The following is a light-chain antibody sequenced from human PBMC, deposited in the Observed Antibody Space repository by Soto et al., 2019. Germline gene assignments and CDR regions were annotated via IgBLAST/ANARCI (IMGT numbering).Light chain of an antibody. CDR1: QRISSY. Sequence: EIVLTQSPGTLSLSPGERATLSCRASQRISSYLAWYQQKPGQAPRLFIYDASNRATGIPARFSGSGSGTDFTLTIISLEPEDFAVYYCQQRSEWPITFGQGTRLEI. V-gene: IGKV3-11*01. J-gene: IGKJ5*01. CDR2: DAS. CDR3: QQRSEWPIT.